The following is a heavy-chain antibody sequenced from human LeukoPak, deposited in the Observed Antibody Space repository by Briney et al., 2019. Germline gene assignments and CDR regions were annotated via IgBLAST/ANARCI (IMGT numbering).Heavy chain of an antibody. J-gene: IGHJ1*01. Sequence: SETLSLTCTVAGGSISSYYWSWIRQPAGKGLEWIGRIYTSGSTNYNPSLKSRVTMSVDTSKNQFSLKLSSVTAADTAVYYCARDESVGYDFWSGYYTLEYFQHWGQGTLVTASS. V-gene: IGHV4-4*07. D-gene: IGHD3-3*01. CDR3: ARDESVGYDFWSGYYTLEYFQH. CDR2: IYTSGST. CDR1: GGSISSYY.